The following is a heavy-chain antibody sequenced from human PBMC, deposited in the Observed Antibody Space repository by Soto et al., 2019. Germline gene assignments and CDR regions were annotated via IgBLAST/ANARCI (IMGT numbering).Heavy chain of an antibody. CDR2: IVVGSGNT. CDR3: AAGWLRFFEWFPPPYYGMDV. J-gene: IGHJ6*02. Sequence: QMKLVQSGPEVKKPGTSVKVSCKASGFTFTNSAVQWVRQARGQRLEWIGWIVVGSGNTNYAQKFQERVSITGDMATSTAYMELSSLRSEDTDVYYCAAGWLRFFEWFPPPYYGMDVWGQGTTVTVSS. V-gene: IGHV1-58*01. D-gene: IGHD3-3*01. CDR1: GFTFTNSA.